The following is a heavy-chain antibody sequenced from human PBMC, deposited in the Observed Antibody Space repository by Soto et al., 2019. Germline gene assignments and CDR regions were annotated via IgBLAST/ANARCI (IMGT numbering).Heavy chain of an antibody. CDR3: AKNGHPPYYYYGMDV. J-gene: IGHJ6*02. CDR2: ISGYNGDT. CDR1: GYSFTTYG. Sequence: QGLLVQSGAEVKQPGASVKVSCKASGYSFTTYGISWVRQAPGQGLEWMGWISGYNGDTNNAQKFQDRVTMTIDRSPXTAYLELRSLTSDDTAVYYCAKNGHPPYYYYGMDVWGQGTTVTVSS. V-gene: IGHV1-18*01. D-gene: IGHD2-8*01.